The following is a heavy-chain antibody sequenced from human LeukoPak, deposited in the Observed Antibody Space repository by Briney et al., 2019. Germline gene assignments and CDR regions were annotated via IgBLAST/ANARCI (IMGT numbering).Heavy chain of an antibody. CDR1: GGSISSYY. CDR2: IYTSGST. Sequence: SETLSLTCTVSGGSISSYYWSWIRQPAGKGLEWIGRIYTSGSTNYNPSLKSRVTMSVDTSKNQFSLKLSSVTAADTAVYYCARLDYDILTGPFDYWGQGTLVTVSS. CDR3: ARLDYDILTGPFDY. J-gene: IGHJ4*02. V-gene: IGHV4-4*07. D-gene: IGHD3-9*01.